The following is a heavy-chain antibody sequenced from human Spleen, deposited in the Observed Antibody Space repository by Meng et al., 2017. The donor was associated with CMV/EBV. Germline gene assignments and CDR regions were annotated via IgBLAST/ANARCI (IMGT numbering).Heavy chain of an antibody. CDR3: ARESNYNVLDY. D-gene: IGHD1-7*01. CDR1: GLTVGSFA. J-gene: IGHJ4*02. V-gene: IGHV3-30-3*01. CDR2: ISYDGDNR. Sequence: CAASGLTVGSFAVDWVRQAPGKGLEWVAGISYDGDNRRYAGSVKGRFTISRDDSKNTVSLQMRSLRVEDTAVYYCARESNYNVLDYWGQGSLVTVSS.